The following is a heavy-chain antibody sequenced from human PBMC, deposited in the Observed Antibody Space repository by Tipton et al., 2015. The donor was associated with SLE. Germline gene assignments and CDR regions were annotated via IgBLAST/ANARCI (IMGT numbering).Heavy chain of an antibody. Sequence: SLRLSCAASGFTFSSYGMSWVRQAPGKGLEWVSAISGSGGSTYYADSVKGRFTISRDNSKNTLYLQMNSLRAEDTAVYYCAKSGPSATDYGLRRNYGMDVWGQGTTVTVSS. CDR3: AKSGPSATDYGLRRNYGMDV. J-gene: IGHJ6*02. V-gene: IGHV3-23*01. CDR1: GFTFSSYG. CDR2: ISGSGGST. D-gene: IGHD4/OR15-4a*01.